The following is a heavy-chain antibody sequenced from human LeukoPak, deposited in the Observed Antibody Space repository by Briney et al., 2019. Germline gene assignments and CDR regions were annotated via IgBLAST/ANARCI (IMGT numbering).Heavy chain of an antibody. CDR2: IRSKANSYAT. Sequence: GGSLRLSCAASGFTFSGSAMHWVRQASGKGLEWVGRIRSKANSYATAYAASVKGRFTISRDDSKNTAYLQMNSLRAEDTAVYYCAKDPVYGGNYYYGMDVWGQGTTVTVSS. D-gene: IGHD5/OR15-5a*01. V-gene: IGHV3-73*01. J-gene: IGHJ6*02. CDR3: AKDPVYGGNYYYGMDV. CDR1: GFTFSGSA.